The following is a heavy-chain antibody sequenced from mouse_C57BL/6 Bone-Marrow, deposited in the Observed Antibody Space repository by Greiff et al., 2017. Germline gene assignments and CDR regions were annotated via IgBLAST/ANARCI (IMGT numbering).Heavy chain of an antibody. CDR2: ISDGGSYT. Sequence: DVKLQESGGGLVKPGGSLKLSCAASGFTFSSYAMSWVRQTPEKRLGWVATISDGGSYTYYPDNVKGRFTISRDNAKNNLYLQMRHLKSADTAMYYCARDPWFAYWGQGTLVTVSA. CDR3: ARDPWFAY. V-gene: IGHV5-4*01. CDR1: GFTFSSYA. J-gene: IGHJ3*01.